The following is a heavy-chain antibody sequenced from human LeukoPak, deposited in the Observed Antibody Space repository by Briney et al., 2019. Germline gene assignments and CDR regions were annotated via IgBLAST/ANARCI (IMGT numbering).Heavy chain of an antibody. J-gene: IGHJ4*02. CDR2: INPNTGGT. CDR3: ASTYSTGWFKSFDL. CDR1: GYTFTSYG. Sequence: ASVKVSCKASGYTFTSYGISWVRQAPGQGLEWVGWINPNTGGTNYAQKFQGRVTMTRDTSISTAYMELSRLRSDDTAVYYCASTYSTGWFKSFDLWGQGTLVTVSS. V-gene: IGHV1-2*02. D-gene: IGHD6-19*01.